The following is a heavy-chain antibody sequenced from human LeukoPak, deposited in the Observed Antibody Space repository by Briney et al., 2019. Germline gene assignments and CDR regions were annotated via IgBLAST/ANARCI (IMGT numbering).Heavy chain of an antibody. CDR1: GFTFGNYW. CDR3: ARARSGYYSDY. J-gene: IGHJ4*02. V-gene: IGHV3-7*04. D-gene: IGHD3-3*01. Sequence: GGSLRLSCAASGFTFGNYWMSWVRQAPGKGLEWVANIKKDGSEKYYVDSVKGRFTISRDNAKNSLYLQLNSLRADDTAVYYCARARSGYYSDYWGQGTLVTVSS. CDR2: IKKDGSEK.